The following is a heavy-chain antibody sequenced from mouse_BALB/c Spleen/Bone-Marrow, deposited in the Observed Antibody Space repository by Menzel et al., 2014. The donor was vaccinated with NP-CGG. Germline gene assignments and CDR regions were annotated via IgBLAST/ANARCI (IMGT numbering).Heavy chain of an antibody. D-gene: IGHD2-4*01. Sequence: VQLQQSGAELVEPGASVRMSCKASGYTFTSYWMHWVKQRPGQGLEWIGVIDPSDSYTSYNQKFKGKATLTVDTSSSTAYMQLSSLTSEDSAVYYRTRGDYDWYFDVWGAGTTVTVSS. CDR3: TRGDYDWYFDV. CDR1: GYTFTSYW. J-gene: IGHJ1*01. V-gene: IGHV1S127*01. CDR2: IDPSDSYT.